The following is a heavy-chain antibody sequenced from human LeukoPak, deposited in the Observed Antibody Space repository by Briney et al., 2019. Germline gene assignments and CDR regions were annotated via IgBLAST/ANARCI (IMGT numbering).Heavy chain of an antibody. CDR2: IKSKTDGGTT. Sequence: GGSLRLSCAASGFTFSNAWMSWVRQAPGKGLEWVGRIKSKTDGGTTDYAAPVKGRFTISRDDSKNTLCLQMNSLKTEDTAVYYCTTGGLKRPGYYYDSSGYWYWGQGTLVTVSS. CDR1: GFTFSNAW. CDR3: TTGGLKRPGYYYDSSGYWY. J-gene: IGHJ4*02. V-gene: IGHV3-15*01. D-gene: IGHD3-22*01.